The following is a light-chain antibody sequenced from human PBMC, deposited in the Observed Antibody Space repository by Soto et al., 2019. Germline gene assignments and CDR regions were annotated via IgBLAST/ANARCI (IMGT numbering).Light chain of an antibody. J-gene: IGKJ5*01. CDR2: GAS. CDR1: QSVNSN. Sequence: EIVVTQSPATVSLSPGERATLSCRASQSVNSNLAWYQQKPGQAPRLLIFGASSRTTGIPDRFSGSGSGTDFTLTISRLEPEDFAVYYCQQYGSSITFGQGTRLEIK. CDR3: QQYGSSIT. V-gene: IGKV3-20*01.